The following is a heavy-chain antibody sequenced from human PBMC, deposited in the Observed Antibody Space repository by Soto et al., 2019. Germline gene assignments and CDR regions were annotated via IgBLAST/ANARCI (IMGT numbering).Heavy chain of an antibody. CDR1: GFTFSSYA. V-gene: IGHV3-23*01. CDR2: ISGSGGST. Sequence: EVQLLESGGGLVQPGGSLRLSCAASGFTFSSYAMSWVRQAPGKGLEWVSAISGSGGSTYYADSVKGRFTISRDNSKNTLYLQMNSLRAEDTAVYYCAKDHTPQQLATYWYFYLWGRGTLVTVSS. D-gene: IGHD6-13*01. J-gene: IGHJ2*01. CDR3: AKDHTPQQLATYWYFYL.